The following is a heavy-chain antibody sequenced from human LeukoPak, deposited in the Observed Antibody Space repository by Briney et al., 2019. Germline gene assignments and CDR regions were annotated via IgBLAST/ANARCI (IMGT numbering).Heavy chain of an antibody. D-gene: IGHD6-25*01. CDR3: ASARLGSGLEGAFDV. CDR1: GGSISSYY. Sequence: SETLSLTCTVSGGSISSYYWSWIRQPPGKGLEWIGYIYYSGSTNYNPSLKSRVTISVDTSKNQFSLKLSSVTAADTAVYHCASARLGSGLEGAFDVWGQGTMVTVSS. CDR2: IYYSGST. V-gene: IGHV4-59*01. J-gene: IGHJ3*01.